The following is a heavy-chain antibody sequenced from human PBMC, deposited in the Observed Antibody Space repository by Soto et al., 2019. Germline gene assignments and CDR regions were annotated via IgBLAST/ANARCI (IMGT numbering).Heavy chain of an antibody. D-gene: IGHD4-17*01. CDR2: ISGSGGST. Sequence: PGGSLRLSCAASGFTFSSYAMSWVRQAPGKGLEWVSGISGSGGSTHYVDSVEGRFTISRDNSKNTLSLQMNSLRAEDTAVYYCAKAGRTTVTTGDASVDYWGQGTLVTVSS. CDR3: AKAGRTTVTTGDASVDY. J-gene: IGHJ4*02. V-gene: IGHV3-23*01. CDR1: GFTFSSYA.